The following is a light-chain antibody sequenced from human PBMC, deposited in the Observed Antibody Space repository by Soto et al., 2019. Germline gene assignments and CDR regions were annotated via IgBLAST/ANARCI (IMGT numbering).Light chain of an antibody. CDR1: QSVSSKY. CDR2: DAS. CDR3: QQRSNWPIT. Sequence: IVLTQSPATLSLSPGQRATLSCRASQSVSSKYLAWYQQKPGQAPRXLIYDASSRQTEIPARFSGSGSGTECTLTISSLEPEDFALYYCQQRSNWPITFGQGTRLEI. V-gene: IGKV3-11*01. J-gene: IGKJ5*01.